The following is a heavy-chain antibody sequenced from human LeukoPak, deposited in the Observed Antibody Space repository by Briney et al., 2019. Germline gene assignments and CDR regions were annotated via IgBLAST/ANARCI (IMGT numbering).Heavy chain of an antibody. CDR2: ISTSSSTR. CDR3: ARGGWGSVYYFDY. V-gene: IGHV3-48*01. Sequence: GGSLRPSCAASGFNFRTYSMNWVRQAPGKGLEWISYISTSSSTRYYADSVKGRFTISRDNAKNSLYLQMNSLRAEDTAVYYCARGGWGSVYYFDYWGQGGRVTVSS. D-gene: IGHD3-22*01. J-gene: IGHJ4*02. CDR1: GFNFRTYS.